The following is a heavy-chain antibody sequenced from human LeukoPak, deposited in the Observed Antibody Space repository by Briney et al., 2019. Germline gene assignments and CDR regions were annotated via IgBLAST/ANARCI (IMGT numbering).Heavy chain of an antibody. CDR1: GFTFSSYA. Sequence: GGSLRLSCAASGFTFSSYAVSWVRQAPGKGLEWVSAISGSGGSTYYADSVKGRFTISRDNSKNTLYLQMNSLRAEDTAVYYCAGAVAGSMDYWGQGTLVTVSS. V-gene: IGHV3-23*01. D-gene: IGHD6-19*01. CDR2: ISGSGGST. J-gene: IGHJ4*02. CDR3: AGAVAGSMDY.